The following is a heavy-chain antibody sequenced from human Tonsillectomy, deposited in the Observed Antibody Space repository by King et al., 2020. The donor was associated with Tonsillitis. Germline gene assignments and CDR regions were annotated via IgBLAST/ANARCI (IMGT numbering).Heavy chain of an antibody. Sequence: QLQESGPGLVKPSQILSLTCTVSGGSISSGNYYWSWIRQPPGKGLEWIGYIYYRGSTYYNPSLKSRITISVDTSKNQFSLKLSSVTAADTAVYYCPRVQVVTVPFDYWGQGTLVTVSS. J-gene: IGHJ4*02. D-gene: IGHD2-21*02. CDR2: IYYRGST. CDR1: GGSISSGNYY. CDR3: PRVQVVTVPFDY. V-gene: IGHV4-30-4*01.